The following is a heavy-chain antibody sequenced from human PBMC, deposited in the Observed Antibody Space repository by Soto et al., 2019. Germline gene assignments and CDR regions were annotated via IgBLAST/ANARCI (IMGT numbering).Heavy chain of an antibody. CDR3: ARDHHYRNSWSFDS. CDR2: IFHGGTI. V-gene: IGHV4-4*02. D-gene: IGHD6-13*01. CDR1: GGSIDSSDW. J-gene: IGHJ4*02. Sequence: QVQLQESGPGLVKPSGTLSLTCAVSGGSIDSSDWWNWVRQPPGKGLEWIGEIFHGGTIIYNPSLKSRVTISVDKSRNQFSLESSSVTAADTAVYYCARDHHYRNSWSFDSWGQGTLVTVSS.